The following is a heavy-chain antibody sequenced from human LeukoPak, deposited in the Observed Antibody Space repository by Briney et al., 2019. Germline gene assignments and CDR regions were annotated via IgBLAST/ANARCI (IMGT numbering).Heavy chain of an antibody. J-gene: IGHJ4*02. V-gene: IGHV3-21*01. Sequence: GGSLRLSCAASGFTFSIYNMNWVRQAPGKGLEWVSSISSSSSYIYYADSVKGRFTISRDNAKNSLYLQMNSLRAEDTAVYYCARLATTVTTPFDYWGQGTLVTVSS. CDR1: GFTFSIYN. D-gene: IGHD4-17*01. CDR2: ISSSSSYI. CDR3: ARLATTVTTPFDY.